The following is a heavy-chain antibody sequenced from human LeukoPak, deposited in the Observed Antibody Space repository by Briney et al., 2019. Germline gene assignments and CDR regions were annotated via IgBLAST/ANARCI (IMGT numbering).Heavy chain of an antibody. D-gene: IGHD3-22*01. V-gene: IGHV3-30-3*01. Sequence: PGTSLRLSCEASGFAFGSYAMHWVRQAPGRGLEWVAVISHDGDNTNSGESVRGRFTLSRDNSKNTLYLQMNSLRAEDTAVYYCAKEQRTMIVPYFDYWGQGTLVTVSS. CDR1: GFAFGSYA. J-gene: IGHJ4*02. CDR2: ISHDGDNT. CDR3: AKEQRTMIVPYFDY.